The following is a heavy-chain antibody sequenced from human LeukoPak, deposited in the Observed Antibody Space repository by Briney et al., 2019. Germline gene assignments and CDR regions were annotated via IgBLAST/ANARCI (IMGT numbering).Heavy chain of an antibody. CDR3: ARQRIFDILTGALSFDP. Sequence: GASVKVSCKASGYTFTSYGISWVRQAPGQGLEWMGWISAYNGNTNYAQKLQGRVTMTTDTSTSTAYMELRSLRSEDTAVYYCARQRIFDILTGALSFDPWGQGTLVTVSS. J-gene: IGHJ5*02. D-gene: IGHD3-9*01. V-gene: IGHV1-18*01. CDR1: GYTFTSYG. CDR2: ISAYNGNT.